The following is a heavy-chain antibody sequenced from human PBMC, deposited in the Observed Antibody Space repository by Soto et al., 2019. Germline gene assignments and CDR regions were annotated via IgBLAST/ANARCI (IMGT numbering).Heavy chain of an antibody. CDR1: GYSFSKFY. CDR2: INHRGNTT. CDR3: ARDRGLCTRGACYSH. J-gene: IGHJ4*02. Sequence: QAQLVESGGGLVKPGGSLRLSCAASGYSFSKFYISWIRQSPGKGLEWIAYINHRGNTTYYADSVRGRFTISRDNANNMLFLQMDSLRAEDTAVYYCARDRGLCTRGACYSHWCQGTLVTVSS. D-gene: IGHD2-8*02. V-gene: IGHV3-11*01.